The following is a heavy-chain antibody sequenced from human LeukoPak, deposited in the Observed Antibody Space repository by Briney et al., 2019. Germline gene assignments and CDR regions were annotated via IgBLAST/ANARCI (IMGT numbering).Heavy chain of an antibody. CDR3: AAHLGSGWHLDY. J-gene: IGHJ4*02. D-gene: IGHD6-19*01. CDR2: ISLDGKNE. CDR1: GLSFTTKA. V-gene: IGHV3-30*04. Sequence: PGRSLRLSGVASGLSFTTKAMHWVRQASGEGLEWMSYISLDGKNESYADSVRGRFTISRDNSRNTVYLQMNSLRPEDTAVYYCAAHLGSGWHLDYWGQGIRVTVSP.